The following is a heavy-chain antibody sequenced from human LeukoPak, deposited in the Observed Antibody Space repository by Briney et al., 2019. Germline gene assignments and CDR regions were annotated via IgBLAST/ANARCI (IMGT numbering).Heavy chain of an antibody. CDR1: GFTVSSNY. J-gene: IGHJ6*03. CDR3: ARVVVPAAAYYYYYYMDV. V-gene: IGHV3-53*01. CDR2: IYSGGST. Sequence: PGGSLRLSCAASGFTVSSNYMSWVRQAPGKGLEWVSVIYSGGSTYYADSAKGRFTISRDNSKNTLYLQMNSLRAEDTAVYYCARVVVPAAAYYYYYYMDVWGKGTTVTISS. D-gene: IGHD2-2*01.